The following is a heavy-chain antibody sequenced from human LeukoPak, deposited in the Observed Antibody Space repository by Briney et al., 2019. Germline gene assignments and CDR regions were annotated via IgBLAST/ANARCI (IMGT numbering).Heavy chain of an antibody. CDR2: IKSDGST. V-gene: IGHV3-74*01. D-gene: IGHD3-22*01. CDR1: GFTFSSYW. Sequence: GGSLRLSCAASGFTFSSYWMHWVRQAPGKGLVWVSRIKSDGSTNYADSVKGRFTISRDNAKNTVSLQMNSLRAEDTGVYYCARAPSEIGGYYPEYFQHWGQGTLVTVSS. CDR3: ARAPSEIGGYYPEYFQH. J-gene: IGHJ1*01.